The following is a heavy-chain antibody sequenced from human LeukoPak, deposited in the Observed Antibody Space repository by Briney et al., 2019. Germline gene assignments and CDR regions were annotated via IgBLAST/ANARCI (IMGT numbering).Heavy chain of an antibody. CDR1: GYTFTGYY. CDR3: ARDLVGATLDDY. V-gene: IGHV1-2*02. D-gene: IGHD1-26*01. Sequence: ASVKVSCKASGYTFTGYYMHWVRQAPGQGREWMGWINPNSGGTNYAQKFQGRVIMTRDTSISTAYMELSRLRSDDTAVYYCARDLVGATLDDYWGQGTLVTVSS. CDR2: INPNSGGT. J-gene: IGHJ4*02.